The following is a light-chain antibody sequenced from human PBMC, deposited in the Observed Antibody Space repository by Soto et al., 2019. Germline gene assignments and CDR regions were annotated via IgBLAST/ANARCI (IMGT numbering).Light chain of an antibody. J-gene: IGKJ5*01. V-gene: IGKV1-5*03. CDR2: TAS. CDR3: QKYNSYSIT. Sequence: DIQMTQSPSTLSASVGDRVTITCRASQSISSWLAWYQQKPGNAPKLLIYTASSLESGVPSRFSGSGSGTEFTLTISSLQPDDFATYYCQKYNSYSITFGQGTRLEIK. CDR1: QSISSW.